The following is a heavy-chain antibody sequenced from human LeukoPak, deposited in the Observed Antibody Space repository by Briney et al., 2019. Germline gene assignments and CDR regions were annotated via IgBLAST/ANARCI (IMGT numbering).Heavy chain of an antibody. CDR3: ARARVIPASFDD. V-gene: IGHV4-61*02. Sequence: SETLSLTCTVSGGSITFGSHYWPWIRQPAGKGLEWIGRIYTSGRTFYNPSLKSRVTISMDTSMNQFSLRLNSVTAADTAVYYCARARVIPASFDDWGQGALVTVSS. D-gene: IGHD3-16*02. CDR2: IYTSGRT. CDR1: GGSITFGSHY. J-gene: IGHJ4*02.